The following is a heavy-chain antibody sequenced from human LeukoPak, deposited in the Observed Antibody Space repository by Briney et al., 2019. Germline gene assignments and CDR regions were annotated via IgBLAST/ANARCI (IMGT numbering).Heavy chain of an antibody. D-gene: IGHD6-19*01. J-gene: IGHJ4*02. Sequence: SETLSLTCTVSGYSISSGYYWGWIRQPAGKGLEWIGRIYTSGSTNYNPSLKSRVTMSVDTSKNQFSLKLSSVTAADTAVYYCARDSSGWYYFDYWGQGTLVTVSS. V-gene: IGHV4-4*07. CDR1: GYSISSGYY. CDR3: ARDSSGWYYFDY. CDR2: IYTSGST.